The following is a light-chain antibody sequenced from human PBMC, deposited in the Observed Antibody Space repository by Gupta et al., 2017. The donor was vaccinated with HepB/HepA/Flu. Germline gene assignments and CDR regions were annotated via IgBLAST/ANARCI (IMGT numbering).Light chain of an antibody. CDR2: DAS. Sequence: DIQMTQSPSSLSASVGDRVTITCQASQDISNYLNWYQQKPGKAPKLLIYDASNWETGVPSRFRGSGSGTDFTFTISSLQPEDIATYYCQQYDNVPPCSFGQGTKLEIK. CDR3: QQYDNVPPCS. J-gene: IGKJ2*04. CDR1: QDISNY. V-gene: IGKV1-33*01.